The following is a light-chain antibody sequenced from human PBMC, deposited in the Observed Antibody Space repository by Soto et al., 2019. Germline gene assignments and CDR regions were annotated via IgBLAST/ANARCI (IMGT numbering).Light chain of an antibody. CDR3: QTWGTGPLV. CDR2: VNSDGSH. J-gene: IGLJ3*02. CDR1: SGHSSYA. Sequence: QAVLTQSPSASASLGASVKLTCTLSSGHSSYAIAWHQQQPEKGPRYLMKVNSDGSHIKGDGIPDRFSGSSSGAERYLTISSLQSEDEADYYCQTWGTGPLVFGGGTQLTVL. V-gene: IGLV4-69*01.